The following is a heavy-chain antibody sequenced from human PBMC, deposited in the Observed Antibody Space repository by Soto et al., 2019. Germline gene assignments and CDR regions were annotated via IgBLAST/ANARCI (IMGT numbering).Heavy chain of an antibody. J-gene: IGHJ4*02. D-gene: IGHD2-8*01. Sequence: EVQLVESGGGLVQPGEALRLACAASGFSIRKYWMHWVRQAPGKGPVWVSYISGDGTTTDYAGSVKGRFTISRDNAKNTLFLQMDSLRVEATAIYFLAIQDCTNDVCLEAAVTVGGALEYWGRGAQVTVSS. CDR3: AIQDCTNDVCLEAAVTVGGALEY. CDR2: ISGDGTTT. CDR1: GFSIRKYW. V-gene: IGHV3-74*01.